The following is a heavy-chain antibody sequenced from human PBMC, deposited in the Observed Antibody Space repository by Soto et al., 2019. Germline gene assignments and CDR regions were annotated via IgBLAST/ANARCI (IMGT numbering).Heavy chain of an antibody. D-gene: IGHD3-10*01. V-gene: IGHV1-69*01. CDR1: GDTFKNCV. Sequence: QVQVVQSGVEVRRPGSSVKVSCKASGDTFKNCVISWVRQAPGQGLEWMGGIIPLFGTTDFAQRFQGRLTITTDDSTTTAYMELSRMRSDDTATYYCAAELGFGKLSVVWGQGTTVIVSS. J-gene: IGHJ6*02. CDR3: AAELGFGKLSVV. CDR2: IIPLFGTT.